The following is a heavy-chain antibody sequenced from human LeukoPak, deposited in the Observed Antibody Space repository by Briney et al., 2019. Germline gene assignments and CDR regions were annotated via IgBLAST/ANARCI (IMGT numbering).Heavy chain of an antibody. CDR1: GFTFTSSA. CDR3: ARGPQVIVVVPAAHDYYYYMDV. CDR2: IVVGSGNT. Sequence: SVKVSCKASGFTFTSSAMQWVRQARGQRLEWIGWIVVGSGNTNYAQKFQERVTITRDMSTSTAYMELSSLRSEDTAVYYCARGPQVIVVVPAAHDYYYYMDVWGKGTTVTVSS. D-gene: IGHD2-2*01. V-gene: IGHV1-58*02. J-gene: IGHJ6*03.